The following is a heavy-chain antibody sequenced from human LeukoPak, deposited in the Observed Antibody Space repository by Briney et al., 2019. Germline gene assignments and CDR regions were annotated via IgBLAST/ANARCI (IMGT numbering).Heavy chain of an antibody. D-gene: IGHD1-26*01. J-gene: IGHJ4*02. CDR3: ARDFGGGSYPYFDY. CDR1: GYTFTSYG. V-gene: IGHV1-18*01. Sequence: ASVKVSCKASGYTFTSYGISWVRQAPGQGLEWMGWISAYNGNTNYAQKFQGRVTMTRDTSISTAYMELSRLRSDDTAVYYCARDFGGGSYPYFDYWGQGTLVTVSS. CDR2: ISAYNGNT.